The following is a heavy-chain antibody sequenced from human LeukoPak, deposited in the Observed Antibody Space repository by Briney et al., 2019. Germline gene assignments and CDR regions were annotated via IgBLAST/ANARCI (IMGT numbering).Heavy chain of an antibody. CDR3: ARGVRIAEARHYDY. CDR1: GDSVSSKTAG. D-gene: IGHD6-13*01. CDR2: TYYRSKWHN. Sequence: SQTLSLTCDISGDSVSSKTAGWHWIRQSPSRGLEWLGRTYYRSKWHNDYAVSVRSRITISPDTSKNQVSLQLNSVTPEDTAVYYCARGVRIAEARHYDYWGQGTLVAVSS. V-gene: IGHV6-1*01. J-gene: IGHJ4*02.